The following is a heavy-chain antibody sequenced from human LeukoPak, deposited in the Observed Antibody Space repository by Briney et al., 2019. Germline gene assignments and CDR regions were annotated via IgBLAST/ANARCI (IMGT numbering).Heavy chain of an antibody. CDR1: GYSFTSYW. D-gene: IGHD6-6*01. Sequence: GESLKISCKGSGYSFTSYWIGWVRQAPGKGLEWVAVIWYGGSNKYYADSVKGRFTISRDNSKNTLYLQMNSLRAEDTAVYYCAKSSSSDSYYYYYMDVWGKGTTVTVSS. V-gene: IGHV3-30*02. CDR3: AKSSSSDSYYYYYMDV. CDR2: IWYGGSNK. J-gene: IGHJ6*03.